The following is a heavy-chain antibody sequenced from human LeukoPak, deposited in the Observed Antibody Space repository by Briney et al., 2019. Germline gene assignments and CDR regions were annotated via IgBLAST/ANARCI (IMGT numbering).Heavy chain of an antibody. CDR2: ISAYNGNT. CDR3: ARIGAVVVVAAHFDY. V-gene: IGHV1-18*01. D-gene: IGHD2-15*01. CDR1: GYTFTSYG. Sequence: ASVKVSCKASGYTFTSYGISWVRQAPGQGLEWMGWISAYNGNTNYAQKLQGRVTMPTDTPTRTAYMELRSLRSEDTAVYYCARIGAVVVVAAHFDYWGQGTLVIVSS. J-gene: IGHJ4*02.